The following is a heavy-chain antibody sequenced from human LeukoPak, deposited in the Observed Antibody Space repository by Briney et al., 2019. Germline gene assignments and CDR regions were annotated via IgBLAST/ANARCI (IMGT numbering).Heavy chain of an antibody. CDR1: GYTFTSYA. D-gene: IGHD3-10*01. Sequence: ASVKVSCKASGYTFTSYAMNWVRQAPGQGLEWMGWINTNTGNPTYAQGFTGRFVFSLDTSVSTAYLQISSLKAEDTAVYYCARDSLQYGSPGNYFDYWGQGTLVTVSS. CDR2: INTNTGNP. V-gene: IGHV7-4-1*02. CDR3: ARDSLQYGSPGNYFDY. J-gene: IGHJ4*02.